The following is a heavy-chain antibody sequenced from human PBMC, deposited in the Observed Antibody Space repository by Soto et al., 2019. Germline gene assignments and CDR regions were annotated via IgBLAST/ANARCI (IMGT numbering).Heavy chain of an antibody. CDR2: IYSGGST. J-gene: IGHJ4*02. D-gene: IGHD3-3*01. CDR3: MKENYDFWGGPSFFSF. Sequence: GVSMRLSCGASGFTGSNHYISWVSKTQGKGLEWVSVIYSGGSTYYADSVKGRFTISRDSAKKSLYLEMNNLRAEDTALYRCMKENYDFWGGPSFFSFGGKGSLVPVSS. V-gene: IGHV3-53*01. CDR1: GFTGSNHY.